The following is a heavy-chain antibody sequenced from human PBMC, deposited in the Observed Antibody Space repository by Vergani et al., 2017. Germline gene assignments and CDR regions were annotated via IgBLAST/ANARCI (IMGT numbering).Heavy chain of an antibody. CDR3: TSRPGTTGTTCLEY. CDR1: GFTFSGSA. D-gene: IGHD1-1*01. J-gene: IGHJ4*02. V-gene: IGHV3-73*01. CDR2: IRSKANSYAT. Sequence: EVQLVESGGGLVQPGGSLKLSCAASGFTFSGSAMHWVRQASGKGLEWVGRIRSKANSYATAYAASVKGRFTISRDDSKNTAYLQMDSLKTEDTAVYYCTSRPGTTGTTCLEYWGQRTLVTVSS.